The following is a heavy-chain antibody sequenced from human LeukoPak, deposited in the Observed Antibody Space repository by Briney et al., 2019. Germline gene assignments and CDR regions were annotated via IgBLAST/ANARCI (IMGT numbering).Heavy chain of an antibody. Sequence: PGGSLRLSCAASAFTFSSYGMTWVRQAPGKGLEWVSTIGSGSRTYYAESVKGRFTISRDNSNNTLYLQMSSLRVEDTAVYYCAKRVLSGNYPFDYWGQGTLVTVPS. CDR2: IGSGSRT. J-gene: IGHJ4*02. CDR1: AFTFSSYG. CDR3: AKRVLSGNYPFDY. V-gene: IGHV3-23*01. D-gene: IGHD1-26*01.